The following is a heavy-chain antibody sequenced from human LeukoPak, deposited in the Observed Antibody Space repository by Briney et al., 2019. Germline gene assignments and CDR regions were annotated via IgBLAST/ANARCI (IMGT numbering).Heavy chain of an antibody. J-gene: IGHJ4*02. V-gene: IGHV5-51*01. CDR2: IHPGASDA. CDR1: GYSFTSYR. D-gene: IGHD3-3*01. CDR3: ARQDEDESWNY. Sequence: GESLKISCKGSGYSFTSYRIGWVRQMPGKGLEWMGIIHPGASDARYSPSFQGQVTISADKSISTAYLQWSSLKASDTAMYYCARQDEDESWNYWGQGTLVSVSS.